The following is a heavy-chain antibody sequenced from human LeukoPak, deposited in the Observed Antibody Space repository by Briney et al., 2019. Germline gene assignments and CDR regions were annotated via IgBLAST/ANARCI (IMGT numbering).Heavy chain of an antibody. CDR3: ARMSMVRGVIHWFDP. Sequence: PSETLSLTCAVYGGSFSGYYWGWIRQPPGKGLEWIGGIYYSGSTYYNPSLTSRVTISVDTSKNHFSLKLSSVTAADTAVYYCARMSMVRGVIHWFDPWGQGTLVTVSS. V-gene: IGHV4-34*01. CDR2: IYYSGST. CDR1: GGSFSGYY. J-gene: IGHJ5*02. D-gene: IGHD3-10*01.